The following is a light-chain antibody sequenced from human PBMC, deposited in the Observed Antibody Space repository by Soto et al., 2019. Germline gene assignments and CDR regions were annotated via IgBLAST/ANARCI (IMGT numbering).Light chain of an antibody. J-gene: IGKJ1*01. CDR3: QQYNNWPPDRT. CDR2: GAS. V-gene: IGKV3-15*01. Sequence: EIVMTQSPATLSVSPGERATLSCRASQSVGSNLAWYQQRPGQDPRLLIYGASTRATGVPARFSGSGSGTEFTLTISSLQSEDFGIYFCQQYNNWPPDRTFGQGTKVEIK. CDR1: QSVGSN.